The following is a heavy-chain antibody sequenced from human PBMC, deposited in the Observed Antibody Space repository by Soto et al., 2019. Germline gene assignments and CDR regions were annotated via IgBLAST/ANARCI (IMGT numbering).Heavy chain of an antibody. V-gene: IGHV1-18*01. J-gene: IGHJ6*02. CDR2: ISAYNGNT. CDR1: GYTFTSYG. D-gene: IGHD6-19*01. Sequence: ASVKVSCKASGYTFTSYGISWVRQAPGQGLEWMGWISAYNGNTNYAQKLQGRVTMTTDTSTSTAYVELRSLRSDDTAVYYCARVVGIAVAGTFFHYYGMDVWGQGTTVTVSS. CDR3: ARVVGIAVAGTFFHYYGMDV.